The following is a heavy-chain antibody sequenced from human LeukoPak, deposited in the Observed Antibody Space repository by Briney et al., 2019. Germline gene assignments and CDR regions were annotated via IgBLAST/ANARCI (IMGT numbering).Heavy chain of an antibody. Sequence: SVKVSCKASGGTFSSYAISWVRQAPGQWLEWMGGIIPIFGTANYAQKFQGRVTITADESTSTAYMELSSLRSEDTAVYYCARGVTTREPFDYWGQGTLVTVSS. CDR3: ARGVTTREPFDY. V-gene: IGHV1-69*13. J-gene: IGHJ4*02. CDR2: IIPIFGTA. CDR1: GGTFSSYA. D-gene: IGHD4-17*01.